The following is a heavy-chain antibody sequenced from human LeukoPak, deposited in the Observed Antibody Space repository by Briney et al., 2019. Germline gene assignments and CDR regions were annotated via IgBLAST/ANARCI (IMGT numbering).Heavy chain of an antibody. J-gene: IGHJ4*02. CDR2: IHHSAST. D-gene: IGHD3-3*01. CDR1: GGSFSGYY. CDR3: ANGGSYYNFWSGYRYFDY. V-gene: IGHV4-34*01. Sequence: PSETMSLTCAAYGGSFSGYYWSWIRQPPGKRLEWVGEIHHSASTNYNPSLKSRVTISVDTSKNPFSLKLSSVTAADTAVYYCANGGSYYNFWSGYRYFDYWGQGTLVTVSS.